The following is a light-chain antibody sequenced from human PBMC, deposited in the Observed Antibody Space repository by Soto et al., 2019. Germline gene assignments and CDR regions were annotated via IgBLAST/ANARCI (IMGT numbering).Light chain of an antibody. CDR2: GAS. J-gene: IGKJ4*01. Sequence: ALTKAPGTLSLSPGERATLSCRVRQSVSSSYLAWYQHKPGQAPCLHIYGASSRATGIPDRFNGSGSGTDFTLCLRRLEPEDFAVYYCHQSGISLGTFGGRNKVQLK. V-gene: IGKV3-20*01. CDR1: QSVSSSY. CDR3: HQSGISLGT.